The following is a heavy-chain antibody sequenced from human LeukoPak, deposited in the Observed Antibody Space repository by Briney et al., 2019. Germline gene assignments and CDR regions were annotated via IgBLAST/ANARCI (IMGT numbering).Heavy chain of an antibody. CDR1: GFTFSSYG. CDR3: AKDSGKRTIPREIFDY. V-gene: IGHV3-23*01. CDR2: ISTSGGST. Sequence: PGGSLRLSCAASGFTFSSYGMSWVRQAPGKGLEWVSTISTSGGSTYYVDSVKGRFTLSRDNSKNTLYLHMNSLRAEDTAVYYCAKDSGKRTIPREIFDYWGQGTLVTVSS. D-gene: IGHD3-3*01. J-gene: IGHJ4*02.